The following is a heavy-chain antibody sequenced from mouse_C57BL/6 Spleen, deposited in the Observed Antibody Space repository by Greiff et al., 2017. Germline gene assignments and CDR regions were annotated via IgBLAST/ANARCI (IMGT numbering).Heavy chain of an antibody. CDR2: IWTGGGT. CDR1: GFSLTSYA. CDR3: ARNFDYDGAWFAY. Sequence: VQVVESGPGLVAPSQSLSITCTVSGFSLTSYAISWVRQPPGKGLEWLGVIWTGGGTNYNSALKSRLSISKDKSKSQVFFKMNSLQTDDTARYYCARNFDYDGAWFAYWGQGTLVTVSA. J-gene: IGHJ3*01. V-gene: IGHV2-9-1*01. D-gene: IGHD2-4*01.